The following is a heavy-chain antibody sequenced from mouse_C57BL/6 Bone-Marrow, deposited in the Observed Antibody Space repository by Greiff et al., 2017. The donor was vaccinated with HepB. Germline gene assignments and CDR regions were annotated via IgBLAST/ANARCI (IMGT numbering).Heavy chain of an antibody. Sequence: QVQLKESGAELVRPGTSVKMSCKASGYTFTNYWIGWAKQRPGHGLEWIGDIYPGGGYTNYNEKFKGKATLTADKSSSTAYMQFSSLTSEDSAIYCCARVGLDYFDYWGQGTTLTVSS. CDR3: ARVGLDYFDY. CDR1: GYTFTNYW. V-gene: IGHV1-63*01. CDR2: IYPGGGYT. J-gene: IGHJ2*01.